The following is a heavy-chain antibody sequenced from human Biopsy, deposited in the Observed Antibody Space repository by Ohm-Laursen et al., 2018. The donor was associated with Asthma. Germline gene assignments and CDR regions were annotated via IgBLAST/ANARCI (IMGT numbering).Heavy chain of an antibody. Sequence: SSVKVSCKASGDSLGSFLNYAISWVRQDPRQGLEWMGGLIPVLGTADYAPMFEGRVTITADESTSTAYLELTSLRFEDTAVYYCARGYSGTDRIVYYYSGMEVWGQGTTVTVSS. CDR1: GDSLGSFLNYA. D-gene: IGHD5-12*01. CDR2: LIPVLGTA. CDR3: ARGYSGTDRIVYYYSGMEV. J-gene: IGHJ6*02. V-gene: IGHV1-69*01.